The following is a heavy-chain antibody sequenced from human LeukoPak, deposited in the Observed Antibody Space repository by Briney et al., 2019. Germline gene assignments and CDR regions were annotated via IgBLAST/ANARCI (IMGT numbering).Heavy chain of an antibody. CDR1: GYTFSGYY. D-gene: IGHD6-13*01. CDR3: ARDRQLVRGGQGFSWFDP. CDR2: INPNSGGT. V-gene: IGHV1-2*02. Sequence: ASVKVSCKASGYTFSGYYMHWVRQAPGQGLEWVGWINPNSGGTNYAQKFQGRVTMTRDTSISTAYMELSRLLSGDTAVYYCARDRQLVRGGQGFSWFDPWGQGTLVTVSS. J-gene: IGHJ5*02.